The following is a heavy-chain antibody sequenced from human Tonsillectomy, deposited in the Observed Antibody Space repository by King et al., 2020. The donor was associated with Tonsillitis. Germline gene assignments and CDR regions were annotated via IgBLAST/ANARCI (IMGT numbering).Heavy chain of an antibody. J-gene: IGHJ4*02. CDR1: GYTFTGYG. CDR3: ARDEPYDFWSLYFFDY. Sequence: QLVQSGAEVKKPGASVKVSCKASGYTFTGYGISWVRQAPGQGLEWMGWISAYSGNTNYAQRLQGRVTMTTDISTSTAYMELRSLRSDDTAVYYCARDEPYDFWSLYFFDYWGQGTLVTVSS. V-gene: IGHV1-18*01. CDR2: ISAYSGNT. D-gene: IGHD3-3*01.